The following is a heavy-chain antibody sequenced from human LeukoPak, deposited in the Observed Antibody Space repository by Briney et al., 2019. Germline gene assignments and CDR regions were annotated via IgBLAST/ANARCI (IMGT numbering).Heavy chain of an antibody. V-gene: IGHV4-38-2*02. CDR3: ARGVEMATSFDY. D-gene: IGHD5-24*01. CDR2: IYHSGST. CDR1: GYSISSGYY. J-gene: IGHJ4*02. Sequence: SETLSLTCTVSGYSISSGYYWGWIRQPPGKGLEWIGSIYHSGSTYYNPSLKSRVTISVDTSKNQFSLKLSSVTAADTAVYYCARGVEMATSFDYWGQGTLVTVSS.